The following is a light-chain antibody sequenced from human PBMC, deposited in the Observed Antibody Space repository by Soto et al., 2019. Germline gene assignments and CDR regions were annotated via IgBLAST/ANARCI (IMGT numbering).Light chain of an antibody. CDR1: QSVSSN. J-gene: IGKJ5*01. CDR2: DAS. Sequence: EIVLPQSPATLSVSPGERATLSCRASQSVSSNLAWYKQKPGQAPRLLIYDASNRATGIPARFSGSGSGADFTLTISSLEPEDFEVYYCQQRSNWPLTFGQGTRLEIK. V-gene: IGKV3-11*01. CDR3: QQRSNWPLT.